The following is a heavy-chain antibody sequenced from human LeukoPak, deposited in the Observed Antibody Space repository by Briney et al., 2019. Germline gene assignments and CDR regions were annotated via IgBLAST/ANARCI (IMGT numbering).Heavy chain of an antibody. Sequence: GGSLRLSCAASGFTFSSYWMHWVRHTPGKGLVWVSRIKGDGSYADSVKGRFNISRDNSKNTLYLQMNSLRAEDTAVYYCAKVVVRWLPYAFDIWGQGTMVTVSS. V-gene: IGHV3-74*01. D-gene: IGHD5-24*01. CDR2: IKGDG. CDR1: GFTFSSYW. J-gene: IGHJ3*02. CDR3: AKVVVRWLPYAFDI.